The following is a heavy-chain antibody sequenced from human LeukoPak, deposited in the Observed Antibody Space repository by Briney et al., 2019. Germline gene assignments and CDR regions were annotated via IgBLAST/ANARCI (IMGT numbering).Heavy chain of an antibody. D-gene: IGHD3-10*01. CDR2: IYYSGST. J-gene: IGHJ5*02. V-gene: IGHV4-59*01. CDR3: ARAYHYGSGSLVDWFDP. CDR1: GGSISSYY. Sequence: PSETLSLTCTVSGGSISSYYWSWIRQPPGKGLEWIGYIYYSGSTNYNPSLKSRVTISVDTSKNQFSLKLSSVTAADTAVYYCARAYHYGSGSLVDWFDPWGQGTLVTVSS.